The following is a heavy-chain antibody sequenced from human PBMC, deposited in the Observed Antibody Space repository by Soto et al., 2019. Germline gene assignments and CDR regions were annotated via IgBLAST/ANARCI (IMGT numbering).Heavy chain of an antibody. D-gene: IGHD3-3*01. J-gene: IGHJ5*02. Sequence: SVKVSCKASGYTFTSYYMHWVRQAPGQGLEWMGIINPSGGSTSYAQKFQGRVTMTRDTSTSTVYMELSSLRSEDTAVYYCAREGYDFWRGYYFELPKQYNWFDTWGQGTLVTVSS. CDR3: AREGYDFWRGYYFELPKQYNWFDT. CDR1: GYTFTSYY. V-gene: IGHV1-46*01. CDR2: INPSGGST.